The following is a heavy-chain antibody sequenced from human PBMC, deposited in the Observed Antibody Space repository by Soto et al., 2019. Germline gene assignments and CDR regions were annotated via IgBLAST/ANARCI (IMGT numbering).Heavy chain of an antibody. CDR3: ARSIAVAGLDY. V-gene: IGHV3-30-3*01. D-gene: IGHD6-19*01. J-gene: IGHJ4*02. Sequence: LRLSCATSGFSFSTYAIHWVLQAPGKWLDWVAVISNDGSKRYYAQSVKGRFTISRDNSNNTVDLQMNSLRAEDTALYYCARSIAVAGLDYWGPGPLVTV. CDR1: GFSFSTYA. CDR2: ISNDGSKR.